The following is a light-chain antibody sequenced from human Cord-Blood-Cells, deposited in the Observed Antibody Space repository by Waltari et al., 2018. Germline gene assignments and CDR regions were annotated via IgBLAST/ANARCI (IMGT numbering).Light chain of an antibody. CDR1: QSISSY. Sequence: DIQMTQSPSSLSASVGDRVTITCRVSQSISSYLNWYQQKPGKAPKLLIYAASSLQSGVPSRFSGSGSGTDFTLTISSLQPEEFATYYCQQSYSTITFGQGTRLEIK. V-gene: IGKV1-39*01. CDR2: AAS. CDR3: QQSYSTIT. J-gene: IGKJ5*01.